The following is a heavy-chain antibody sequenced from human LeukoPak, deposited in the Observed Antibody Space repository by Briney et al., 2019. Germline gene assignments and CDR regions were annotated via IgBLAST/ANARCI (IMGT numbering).Heavy chain of an antibody. V-gene: IGHV3-30*04. Sequence: QTGGSLSLSCAASGFTFSSYAMHWVRQAPGKGLEWVAVISYDGSNKYYADSVKGRFTISRDNSKNTLYLQMNSLRAEDTAGYYCASLGATEGFDYWGQGTLVTVSS. CDR1: GFTFSSYA. CDR3: ASLGATEGFDY. J-gene: IGHJ4*02. D-gene: IGHD1-26*01. CDR2: ISYDGSNK.